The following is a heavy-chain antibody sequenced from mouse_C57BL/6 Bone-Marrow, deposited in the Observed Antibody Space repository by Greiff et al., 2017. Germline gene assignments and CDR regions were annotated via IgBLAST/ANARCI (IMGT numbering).Heavy chain of an antibody. CDR2: IDPENGDT. V-gene: IGHV14-4*01. CDR1: GFNIKDDY. D-gene: IGHD1-1*01. CDR3: TTGGVYYYGSAWFAY. Sequence: EVKLQESGAELVRPGASVKLSCTASGFNIKDDYMHWVKQRPEQGLEWIGWIDPENGDTEYASKFQGKATITADTSSNTAYLQLSSLTSEDTAVYYCTTGGVYYYGSAWFAYWGQGTLVTVSA. J-gene: IGHJ3*01.